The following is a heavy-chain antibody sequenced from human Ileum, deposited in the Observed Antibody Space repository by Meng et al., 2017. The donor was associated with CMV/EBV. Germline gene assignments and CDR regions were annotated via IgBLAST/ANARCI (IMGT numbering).Heavy chain of an antibody. D-gene: IGHD3-22*01. V-gene: IGHV4-39*06. CDR1: DDPIISCSH. J-gene: IGHJ5*02. CDR2: INYSASM. CDR3: ALYLAPLYDSSGFS. Sequence: RVQLPAAGAGLLTGSHAQSLIRGVADDPIISCSHCVGRPREHRGKGLEWIKSINYSASMSRNPSLKSRITMSVYTSTNQFSLKMSSVTTADTSTYSCALYLAPLYDSSGFSLGQGTLVTVSS.